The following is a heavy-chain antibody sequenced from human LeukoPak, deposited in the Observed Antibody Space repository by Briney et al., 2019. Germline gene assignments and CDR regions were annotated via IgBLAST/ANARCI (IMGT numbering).Heavy chain of an antibody. CDR3: ASDRVLGSGSLDN. CDR1: GFSFSDFW. V-gene: IGHV3-74*01. D-gene: IGHD3-10*01. J-gene: IGHJ4*02. Sequence: GGSLRLSCAASGFSFSDFWMHWVRQTPGKGLVWVSRIRGDGYDTNYADSVEGRFTISRDNARHTLYLQMNSLRADDTAVYYCASDRVLGSGSLDNWGQGTLVTVPS. CDR2: IRGDGYDT.